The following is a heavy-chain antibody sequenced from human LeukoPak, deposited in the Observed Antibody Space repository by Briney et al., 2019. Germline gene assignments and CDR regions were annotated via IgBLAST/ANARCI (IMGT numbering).Heavy chain of an antibody. Sequence: ASVKVSCKVSGYTLTELSMHWVRQAPGKGLEWMGGFDPEDGETIYAQKFQGRVTMTEDTSTDTAYMELSSLRPGDTAVYYCATYGTSAAIYGMDVWGQGTTVTVSS. D-gene: IGHD2-2*01. CDR1: GYTLTELS. CDR3: ATYGTSAAIYGMDV. J-gene: IGHJ6*02. V-gene: IGHV1-24*01. CDR2: FDPEDGET.